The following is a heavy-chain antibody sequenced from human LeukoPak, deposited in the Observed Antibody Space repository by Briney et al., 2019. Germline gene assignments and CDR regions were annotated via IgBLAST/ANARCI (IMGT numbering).Heavy chain of an antibody. CDR1: GFTVSSNY. D-gene: IGHD1-26*01. Sequence: GGSLRLSCAASGFTVSSNYMSWVRQAPGKGLEWVSVIYSGGSTYYADPVKGRFTISRDNSKNTLYLQMNSLRAEDTAVYYCARDSGSYHWAYFDYWGQGTLVTVSS. J-gene: IGHJ4*02. CDR3: ARDSGSYHWAYFDY. CDR2: IYSGGST. V-gene: IGHV3-53*01.